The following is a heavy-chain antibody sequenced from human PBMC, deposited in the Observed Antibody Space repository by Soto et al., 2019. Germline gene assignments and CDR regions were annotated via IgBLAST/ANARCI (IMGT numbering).Heavy chain of an antibody. Sequence: PGGSLRLSCVGYGFTFSSYGMHWVRQAPGKGLECVAVISDTGSSHYYAASVEGRFTISRENSKNTLSLHMDMLRVEDTAVYYCAKDRGGDCPDNSCYFGADYGGQGTPVTVSS. CDR3: AKDRGGDCPDNSCYFGADY. V-gene: IGHV3-30*18. CDR2: ISDTGSSH. D-gene: IGHD2-2*01. CDR1: GFTFSSYG. J-gene: IGHJ4*02.